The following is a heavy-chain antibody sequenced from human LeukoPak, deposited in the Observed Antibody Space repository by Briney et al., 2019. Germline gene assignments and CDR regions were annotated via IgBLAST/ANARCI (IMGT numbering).Heavy chain of an antibody. CDR1: GFTFSSYS. V-gene: IGHV3-21*01. D-gene: IGHD4-11*01. CDR3: ARDLSDYSNYVPVCYFDY. CDR2: ISSSSSYI. J-gene: IGHJ4*02. Sequence: GGSLRLSCAASGFTFSSYSMNWVRQAPGKGLEWVSSISSSSSYIYYADSVKGRFTISRDNAKNSLYLQMNSLRAEDTAVYYCARDLSDYSNYVPVCYFDYWGQGTLVTVSS.